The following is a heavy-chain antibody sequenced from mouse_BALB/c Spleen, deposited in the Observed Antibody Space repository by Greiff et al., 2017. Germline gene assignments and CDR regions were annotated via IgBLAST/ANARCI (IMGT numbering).Heavy chain of an antibody. CDR2: ISDGGSYT. V-gene: IGHV5-4*02. J-gene: IGHJ2*01. CDR1: GFTFSDYY. D-gene: IGHD2-2*01. CDR3: ARDGYGYDVGDY. Sequence: EVKLVESGGGLVKPGGSLKLSCAASGFTFSDYYMYWVRQTPEKRLEWVATISDGGSYTYYPDSVKGRFTISRDNAKNNLYLQMSSLKSEDTAMYYCARDGYGYDVGDYWGQGTTLTVSS.